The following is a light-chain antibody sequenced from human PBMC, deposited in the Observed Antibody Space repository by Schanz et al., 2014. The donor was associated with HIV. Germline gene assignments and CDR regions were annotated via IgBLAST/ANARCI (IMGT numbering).Light chain of an antibody. V-gene: IGKV1-6*01. CDR3: LQYNDDVYT. Sequence: AIQMTQSPSSLSASVGDRVTITCRASQDIRNDLGWYQQKPGKAPKLLIYAVSSLQSGVPSRFSGSGSGTHFTLTISSLQPGDFATYYCLQYNDDVYTFGQGTKLEIK. CDR2: AVS. J-gene: IGKJ2*01. CDR1: QDIRND.